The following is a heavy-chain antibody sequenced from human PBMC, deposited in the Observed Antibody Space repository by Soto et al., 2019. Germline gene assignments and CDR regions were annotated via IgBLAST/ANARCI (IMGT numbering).Heavy chain of an antibody. CDR2: IGTAGDT. D-gene: IGHD3-9*01. CDR3: ARGGLFEGLRYFDWLLYRDYYFDY. CDR1: GFTFSSYD. J-gene: IGHJ4*02. Sequence: EVQLVESGGGLVQPGGSLRLSCAASGFTFSSYDMHWVRQATGKGLEWVSAIGTAGDTYYPGSVKGRFTISRENAKNSLYLQMNSLSAEDTAVYYCARGGLFEGLRYFDWLLYRDYYFDYWGQGTLVTVSS. V-gene: IGHV3-13*01.